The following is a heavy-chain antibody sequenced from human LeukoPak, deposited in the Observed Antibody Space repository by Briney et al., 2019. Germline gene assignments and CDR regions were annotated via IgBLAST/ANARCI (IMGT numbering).Heavy chain of an antibody. V-gene: IGHV1-69*05. CDR2: IIPIFGTA. D-gene: IGHD1-26*01. CDR1: GGTFRSYA. Sequence: SVKVSCKASGGTFRSYAISGVRQAPGQGLEWMGRIIPIFGTANYAQKFQGRVTITTDESTSTAYMELSSLRSEDTAVYYCARGGPMTPIPGGGIFDWGQGTLVTVSS. CDR3: ARGGPMTPIPGGGIFD. J-gene: IGHJ4*02.